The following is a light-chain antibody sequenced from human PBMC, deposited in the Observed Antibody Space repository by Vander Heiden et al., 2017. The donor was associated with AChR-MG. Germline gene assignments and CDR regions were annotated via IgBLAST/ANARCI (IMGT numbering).Light chain of an antibody. CDR3: SSYAGSNSLG. Sequence: QSALTQPPSASGSPGQSVTISCTGTSSDVGGYNFVPWYQQHPGKTPEIMINDISKRPAGVPDRFSGSKSGNTASLTVSGLQAEDEADYYCSSYAGSNSLGFGGGTKLTVL. CDR2: DIS. J-gene: IGLJ2*01. CDR1: SSDVGGYNF. V-gene: IGLV2-8*01.